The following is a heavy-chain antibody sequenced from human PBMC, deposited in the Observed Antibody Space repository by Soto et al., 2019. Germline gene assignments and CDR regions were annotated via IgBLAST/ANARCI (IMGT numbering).Heavy chain of an antibody. D-gene: IGHD2-15*01. Sequence: SGPTLVNPTETLTLTCTVSGFSLSNARMGVSWIRQPPGKALEWLAHIFSNDEKSYSTSLKSRLTISKDTSKSQVVLTMTNMDPVDTATYYCARTPRLWSSVVVVAANNYYYGMDVWGQGTTVTVSS. CDR2: IFSNDEK. J-gene: IGHJ6*02. CDR1: GFSLSNARMG. V-gene: IGHV2-26*01. CDR3: ARTPRLWSSVVVVAANNYYYGMDV.